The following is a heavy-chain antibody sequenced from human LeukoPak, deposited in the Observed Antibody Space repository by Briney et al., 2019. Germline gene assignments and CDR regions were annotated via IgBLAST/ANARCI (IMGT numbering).Heavy chain of an antibody. CDR2: ISSSSSYI. V-gene: IGHV3-21*01. Sequence: PGGSLRLSCAASGFTFTSYSMNWVRQAPGQGLEWVSFISSSSSYIYYADSVQGRVTISRDNSKSSLYLQMNSLRAEDTAVYYCATYGDYIDYWGQGTLVTVSS. CDR1: GFTFTSYS. CDR3: ATYGDYIDY. J-gene: IGHJ4*02. D-gene: IGHD4-17*01.